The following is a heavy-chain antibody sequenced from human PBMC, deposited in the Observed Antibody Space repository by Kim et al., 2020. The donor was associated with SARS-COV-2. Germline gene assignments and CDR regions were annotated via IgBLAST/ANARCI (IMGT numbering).Heavy chain of an antibody. Sequence: GGSLRLSCAASGFTFSSYAMHWVRQAPGKGLEWVAVISYDGSNKYYADSVKGRFTISRDNSKNTLYLQMNSLRAEDTAVYYCARGGVRGVIRADAFDIWGQGTMVTVSS. V-gene: IGHV3-30*04. J-gene: IGHJ3*02. D-gene: IGHD3-10*01. CDR2: ISYDGSNK. CDR1: GFTFSSYA. CDR3: ARGGVRGVIRADAFDI.